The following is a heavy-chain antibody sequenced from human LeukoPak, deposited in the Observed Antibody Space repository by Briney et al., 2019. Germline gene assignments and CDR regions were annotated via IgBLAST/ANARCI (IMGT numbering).Heavy chain of an antibody. CDR2: IYSGGST. V-gene: IGHV3-53*04. D-gene: IGHD6-13*01. J-gene: IGHJ6*02. CDR1: GFTVSSNY. Sequence: GGSLRLSCAASGFTVSSNYMSWVRQAPGKGLEWVSVIYSGGSTYYADSVKGRFTISRHNSKNTLYLQMNSLRAEDTAVYYCARDHRGYSSSWYLGPYYYYGMDVWGQGTTVTVSS. CDR3: ARDHRGYSSSWYLGPYYYYGMDV.